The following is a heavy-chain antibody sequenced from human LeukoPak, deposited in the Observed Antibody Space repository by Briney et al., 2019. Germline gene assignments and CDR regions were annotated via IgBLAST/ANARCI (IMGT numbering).Heavy chain of an antibody. CDR2: IEYSDTGG. CDR3: TRNSGWYGIS. Sequence: GGSLRLSCAASGFTISSNYMSWVRQAPGKGLEWVSSIEYSDTGGHYADSVQGRFTISKDNPKNTLYLQLNSLRAEDTAIYYCTRNSGWYGISWGQGTLVTVSS. CDR1: GFTISSNY. V-gene: IGHV3-53*01. D-gene: IGHD6-19*01. J-gene: IGHJ4*02.